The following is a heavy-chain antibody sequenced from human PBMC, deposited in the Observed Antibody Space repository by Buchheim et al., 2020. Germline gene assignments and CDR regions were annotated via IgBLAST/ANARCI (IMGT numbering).Heavy chain of an antibody. V-gene: IGHV4-59*01. CDR3: ARGPYGSGSYSV. CDR1: GGSISSYY. J-gene: IGHJ4*02. Sequence: QVQLQESGPGLVKPSETLSLTCTVPGGSISSYYWSWIRQAPGKGLEWIGYIYYSGSTNYNSSLKSRVTISVDTSKNQFSLKLSSVTAADTAVYYCARGPYGSGSYSVWGQGTL. D-gene: IGHD3-10*01. CDR2: IYYSGST.